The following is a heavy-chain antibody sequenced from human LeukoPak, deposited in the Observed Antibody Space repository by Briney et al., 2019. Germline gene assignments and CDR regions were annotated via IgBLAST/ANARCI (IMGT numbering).Heavy chain of an antibody. CDR3: ALARSEYHYGMDV. J-gene: IGHJ6*02. CDR2: TYYRSKWYY. CDR1: GDSVSSISVA. V-gene: IGHV6-1*01. Sequence: QTLSLTCAISGDSVSSISVAWNWIRQSPSRGLEWLGRTYYRSKWYYEYAVSVKGRININPDPSKNQFSLQLNSVTPEDTAVYYCALARSEYHYGMDVWGQGTTVTVSS.